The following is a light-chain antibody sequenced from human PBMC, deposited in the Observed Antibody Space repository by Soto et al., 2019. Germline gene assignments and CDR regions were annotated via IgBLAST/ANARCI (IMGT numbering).Light chain of an antibody. CDR1: SSNIGSNY. CDR3: AAWDDSLSGV. J-gene: IGLJ3*02. Sequence: QSVLTQPPSASGTPGQRVTISCSGRSSNIGSNYVYWYQQLPGTAPKLLIYRNNQRPSGVPDRFSGSKSGTSASLAISGLRSEDEADYYCAAWDDSLSGVFGGGTQLIVL. CDR2: RNN. V-gene: IGLV1-47*01.